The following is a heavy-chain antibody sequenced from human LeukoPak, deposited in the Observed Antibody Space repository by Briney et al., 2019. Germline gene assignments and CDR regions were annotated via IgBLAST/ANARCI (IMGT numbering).Heavy chain of an antibody. CDR1: GGSISSYY. Sequence: SETLSLTCTVSGGSISSYYWSWIRQPPGKGLEWIGYIYYSGSTNYNPSLKSRVTISVDTSENQFSLKLSSVTAADTAVYYCAREGDSLFDYWGQGTLVTVSS. V-gene: IGHV4-59*01. CDR3: AREGDSLFDY. D-gene: IGHD1-26*01. J-gene: IGHJ4*02. CDR2: IYYSGST.